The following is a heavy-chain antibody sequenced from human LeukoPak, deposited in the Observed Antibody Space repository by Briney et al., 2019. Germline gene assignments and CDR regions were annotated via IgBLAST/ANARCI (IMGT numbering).Heavy chain of an antibody. Sequence: GESLKISCKGSGYSFTSYWIGWVRQMPGKGLEWMGITYPGDSDTRYSPSFQGQVTISADKSISTAYLQWSSLKASDTAMYYCASSTVTTSPYYYYGMDVWGQGTTVTVSS. CDR3: ASSTVTTSPYYYYGMDV. CDR2: TYPGDSDT. J-gene: IGHJ6*02. D-gene: IGHD4-17*01. CDR1: GYSFTSYW. V-gene: IGHV5-51*01.